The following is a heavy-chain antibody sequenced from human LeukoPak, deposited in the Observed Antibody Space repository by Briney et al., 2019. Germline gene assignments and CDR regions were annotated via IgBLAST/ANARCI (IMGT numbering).Heavy chain of an antibody. J-gene: IGHJ4*02. D-gene: IGHD2-2*01. CDR3: ARRSRRGCSTTSCYPDY. CDR1: GFTFDDYA. CDR2: IRTETYGGTA. V-gene: IGHV3-49*04. Sequence: GGSLRLSCTTSGFTFDDYAMSWVGQAPGKGLEGVGFIRTETYGGTAEFAASVKGRFSISREDSKNIAYLQMNSLKTEDTAVYYCARRSRRGCSTTSCYPDYWGQGTLVIVSS.